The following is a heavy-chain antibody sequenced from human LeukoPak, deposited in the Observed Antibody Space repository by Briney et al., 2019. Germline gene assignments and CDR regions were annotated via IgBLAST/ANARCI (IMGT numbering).Heavy chain of an antibody. V-gene: IGHV4-39*07. J-gene: IGHJ5*02. CDR3: ARAYGGNSVLLFDP. D-gene: IGHD4-23*01. Sequence: SETLSLTCTVSGGSISSSSYYWGWIRQPPGKGLEWIGEINHSGSTYYNPSLKSRVTISVDTSKNQFSLKLSSVTAADTAVYYCARAYGGNSVLLFDPWGQGTLVTVSS. CDR2: INHSGST. CDR1: GGSISSSSYY.